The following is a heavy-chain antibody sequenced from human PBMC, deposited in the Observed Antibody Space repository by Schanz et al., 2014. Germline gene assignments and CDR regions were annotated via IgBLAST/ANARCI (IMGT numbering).Heavy chain of an antibody. CDR3: AKDSTHIDIVLVPTAIDY. CDR1: GFTFSSYG. V-gene: IGHV3-33*06. CDR2: MSYDGSIK. Sequence: QVQLVESGGGVVQPGRSLRLSCAASGFTFSSYGMHWVRQAPGKGLEWVAAMSYDGSIKYYGDSVKGRFTISRDNSKNTVYLQMNRLRAEDTAVYYCAKDSTHIDIVLVPTAIDYWGQGTLVTVSS. D-gene: IGHD2-2*01. J-gene: IGHJ4*02.